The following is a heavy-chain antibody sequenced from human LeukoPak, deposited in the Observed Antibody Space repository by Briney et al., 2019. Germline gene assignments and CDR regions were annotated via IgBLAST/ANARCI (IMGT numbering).Heavy chain of an antibody. CDR3: ARDRSYEGLNWFDP. V-gene: IGHV3-48*03. D-gene: IGHD5-18*01. CDR2: ISSSGSTI. J-gene: IGHJ5*02. Sequence: GGSLRLSCAAFGFTFSSYEMNWVRQAPGKGLEWVSYISSSGSTIYYADSVKGRFTISRDNAKKSLYLQMNSLRAEDTAVYYCARDRSYEGLNWFDPWGQGTLVTVSS. CDR1: GFTFSSYE.